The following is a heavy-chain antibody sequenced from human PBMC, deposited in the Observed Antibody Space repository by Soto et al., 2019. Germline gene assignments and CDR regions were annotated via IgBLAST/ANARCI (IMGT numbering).Heavy chain of an antibody. CDR1: GFTFSSYW. Sequence: EVQLVESGGGLVQPGGSLRLSCAASGFTFSSYWMHWVRQAPGEGLVWVSRINSDGSSTSYADSVKGRFTISRDNAKNTLYLQMNSLRAEDTAVYYYARDHVVSRNWFDPWGQGTLVTVSS. J-gene: IGHJ5*02. D-gene: IGHD2-21*01. V-gene: IGHV3-74*01. CDR3: ARDHVVSRNWFDP. CDR2: INSDGSST.